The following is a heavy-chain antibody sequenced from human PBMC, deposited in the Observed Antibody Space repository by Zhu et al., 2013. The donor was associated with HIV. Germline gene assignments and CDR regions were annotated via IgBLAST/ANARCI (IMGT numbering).Heavy chain of an antibody. CDR2: INPKNGGT. V-gene: IGHV1-2*02. D-gene: IGHD3-22*01. CDR1: RYTFTAYY. J-gene: IGHJ4*02. CDR3: AWYYYDSSGYSLDY. Sequence: QVQLVQSGTEVKKPGASLRVSCKTFRYTFTAYYIHWLRQAPGQGLEWMGWINPKNGGTNYAQNFKGRVTMTRDTSIDTAYMELSSLRSEDTAVYYCAWYYYDSSGYSLDYWGQGTLVTVSS.